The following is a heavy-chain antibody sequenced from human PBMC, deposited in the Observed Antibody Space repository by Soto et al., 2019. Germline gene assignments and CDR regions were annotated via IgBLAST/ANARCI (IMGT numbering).Heavy chain of an antibody. D-gene: IGHD2-2*01. Sequence: QVQLVQSGAEVKKPGSSVKDSCTASGGTFNNYVANWVRQAPGQGLEWMGGILPIFATANYAQTFQGRVTITADKSTSTAYMELTSLRSEDTAVYYCAGRCDSTTCLGHFDYWGQGTLVTVAS. CDR2: ILPIFATA. CDR3: AGRCDSTTCLGHFDY. V-gene: IGHV1-69*06. J-gene: IGHJ4*02. CDR1: GGTFNNYV.